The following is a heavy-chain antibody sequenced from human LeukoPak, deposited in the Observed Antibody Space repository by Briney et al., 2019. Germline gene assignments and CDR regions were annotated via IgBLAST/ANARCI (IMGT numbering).Heavy chain of an antibody. D-gene: IGHD6-19*01. V-gene: IGHV1-18*01. CDR1: GYTFTSYG. CDR3: ASDVPGIAVAGPVDY. J-gene: IGHJ4*02. CDR2: ISAYNGNT. Sequence: GASVKVSCKASGYTFTSYGISWVRQAPGQGLEWMGWISAYNGNTNYAQKLQGRVTMTTDTSTSTAYMELRSLRSDDTAVYYCASDVPGIAVAGPVDYWGQGTLVTVSS.